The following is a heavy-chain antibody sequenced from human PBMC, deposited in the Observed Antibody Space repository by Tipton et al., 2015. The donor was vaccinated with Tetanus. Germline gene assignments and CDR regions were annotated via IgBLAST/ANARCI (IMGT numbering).Heavy chain of an antibody. CDR2: IYYSGST. J-gene: IGHJ3*02. D-gene: IGHD1-14*01. V-gene: IGHV4-39*01. Sequence: TLSLTCTVSGGSISSSSYYWGWIRQPPGKGLEWIGGIYYSGSTYYNPSLKSRVTISVDTSKNQFSLKLSSVTAADTAVYYCASYTTGNVDAFDIWGQGTMVTVSS. CDR3: ASYTTGNVDAFDI. CDR1: GGSISSSSYY.